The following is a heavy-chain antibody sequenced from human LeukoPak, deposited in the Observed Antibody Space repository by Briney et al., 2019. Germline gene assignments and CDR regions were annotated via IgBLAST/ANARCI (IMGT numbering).Heavy chain of an antibody. Sequence: GESLKISCKGSGYSFTSYWIGWVRQMPEKGLEWMGIIYPDDSHTRYSPSFQGQVTISADKSISTAYLQWSSLKASDTAMYYCARWASSYYFDYWGQGTLVTVSS. CDR2: IYPDDSHT. CDR1: GYSFTSYW. D-gene: IGHD2-2*01. J-gene: IGHJ4*02. CDR3: ARWASSYYFDY. V-gene: IGHV5-51*01.